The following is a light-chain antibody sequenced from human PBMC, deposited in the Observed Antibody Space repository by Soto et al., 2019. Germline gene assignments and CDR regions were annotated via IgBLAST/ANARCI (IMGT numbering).Light chain of an antibody. J-gene: IGKJ3*01. CDR3: QQHGSSFT. CDR2: GAS. V-gene: IGKV3-20*01. Sequence: EIVLTQSPGTLSLSPGDRATLSCRASQSVSSNSLAWYQQKPGQAPRLLIYGASSRATGIPDRFSGSGSGTAFTLTISRLEPEDFAVYYCQQHGSSFTFGPGTTVDI. CDR1: QSVSSNS.